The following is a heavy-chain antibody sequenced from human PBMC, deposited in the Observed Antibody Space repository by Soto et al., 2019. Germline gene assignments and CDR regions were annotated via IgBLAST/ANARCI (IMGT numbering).Heavy chain of an antibody. CDR1: GFTFSSYG. Sequence: QVQLVESGGGVVQPGRSLRLSCAASGFTFSSYGMHWVRQAPGKGLEWGAVISYDGSNKYYADSVKGRFTISRDNSKNTLYLQMNSLRAEDTAVYYCTAGMDVWGQGTTVTVSS. J-gene: IGHJ6*02. CDR3: TAGMDV. V-gene: IGHV3-30*03. CDR2: ISYDGSNK.